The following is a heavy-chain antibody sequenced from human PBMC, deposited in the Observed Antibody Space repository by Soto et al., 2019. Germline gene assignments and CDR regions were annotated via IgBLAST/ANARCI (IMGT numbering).Heavy chain of an antibody. CDR2: IWYDGSNK. Sequence: GWSLRLSCAASGFTFSSYGMHWVRQAPGKGLEWVAVIWYDGSNKYYADSVKGRFTISRDNSKNTLYLQMNSLRAEDTAVYYCARENRFLTPLGLYYYYYGMDVWGQGTTVTVSS. J-gene: IGHJ6*02. CDR1: GFTFSSYG. V-gene: IGHV3-33*01. D-gene: IGHD3-3*01. CDR3: ARENRFLTPLGLYYYYYGMDV.